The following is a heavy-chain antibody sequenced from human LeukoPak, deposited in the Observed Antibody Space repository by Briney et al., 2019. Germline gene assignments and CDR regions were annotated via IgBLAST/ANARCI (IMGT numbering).Heavy chain of an antibody. Sequence: GGSLRLSCAASGVTFSSYGMHWVRQAPGKGLEWVAVISYDGSNKYYADSVKGRFTISRDNSKNTLYLQMNSLRAEDTAVYYCAKDPQSEQYYYDSSGSDYWGQGTLVTVSS. J-gene: IGHJ4*02. CDR2: ISYDGSNK. D-gene: IGHD3-22*01. V-gene: IGHV3-30*18. CDR1: GVTFSSYG. CDR3: AKDPQSEQYYYDSSGSDY.